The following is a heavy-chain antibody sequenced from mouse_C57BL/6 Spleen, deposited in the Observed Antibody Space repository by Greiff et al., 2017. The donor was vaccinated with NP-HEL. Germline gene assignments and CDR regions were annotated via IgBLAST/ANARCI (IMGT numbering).Heavy chain of an antibody. CDR2: IYPGSGST. D-gene: IGHD2-5*01. J-gene: IGHJ1*03. CDR1: GYTFTSYW. CDR3: ARGAYYSNLWYFDV. Sequence: QVQLQQPGAELVKPGASVKMSCKASGYTFTSYWITWVKQRPGQGLEWIGDIYPGSGSTNYNEKFKSKATLTVDTSSSTAYMQLSSLTSEDSAVYYGARGAYYSNLWYFDVWGTGTTVTVSS. V-gene: IGHV1-55*01.